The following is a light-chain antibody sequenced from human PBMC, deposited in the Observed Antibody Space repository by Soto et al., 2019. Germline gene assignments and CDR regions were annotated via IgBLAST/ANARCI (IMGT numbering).Light chain of an antibody. J-gene: IGKJ1*01. CDR2: AAS. CDR3: QQNYSATWT. Sequence: DIQMTQSPSSLSASVGDRLTITCRASQGISTYLNWYQQKPGKAPKLLIYAASTLQSGVPSRFSGSASETDFTLTINSLQPEDFATYSCQQNYSATWTFGQGTKVDIK. V-gene: IGKV1-39*01. CDR1: QGISTY.